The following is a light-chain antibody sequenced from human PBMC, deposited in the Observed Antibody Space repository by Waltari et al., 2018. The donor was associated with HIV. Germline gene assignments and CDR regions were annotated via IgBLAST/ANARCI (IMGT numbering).Light chain of an antibody. CDR2: EVN. V-gene: IGLV2-14*03. CDR1: SSDVGGYNY. J-gene: IGLJ1*01. CDR3: SSYTSSSTHV. Sequence: QSALTQPASVSASPGQSITIPCTGTSSDVGGYNYASWYRQHPGEAPKVIIYEVNRRPSGVSNRFTASKSGNTASLAISGLQPEDEADYFCSSYTSSSTHVFGPGTKVTVL.